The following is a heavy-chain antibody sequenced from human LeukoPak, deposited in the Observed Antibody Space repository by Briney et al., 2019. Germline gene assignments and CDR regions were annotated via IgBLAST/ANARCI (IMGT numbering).Heavy chain of an antibody. J-gene: IGHJ4*02. Sequence: GGSLRLSCAASGFTFSSYGMHWVRQAPGKGLEWVAVIWYGGSNKYYADSVKGRFTISRDNSKNTLYLQMNSLRAEDTAVYFCARGGVDAETYFDFWGQGTLVTVSS. CDR3: ARGGVDAETYFDF. D-gene: IGHD5-12*01. CDR1: GFTFSSYG. V-gene: IGHV3-33*08. CDR2: IWYGGSNK.